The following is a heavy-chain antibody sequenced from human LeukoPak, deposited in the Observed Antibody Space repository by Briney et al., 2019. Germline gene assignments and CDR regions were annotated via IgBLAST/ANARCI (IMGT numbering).Heavy chain of an antibody. CDR3: ARETDSSGWPIDY. D-gene: IGHD6-19*01. CDR2: IWYDGSNK. J-gene: IGHJ4*02. CDR1: GFTFSSYG. Sequence: GGSLRLSCAASGFTFSSYGMHWVRQAPGKGLEWVAVIWYDGSNKYYADSVKGRFTISRDNSKNTLYLQMNSLGAEDTAVYYCARETDSSGWPIDYWGQGTLVTVSS. V-gene: IGHV3-33*01.